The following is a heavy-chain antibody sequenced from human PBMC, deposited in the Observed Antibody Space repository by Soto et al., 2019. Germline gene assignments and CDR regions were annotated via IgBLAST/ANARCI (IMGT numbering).Heavy chain of an antibody. V-gene: IGHV3-23*01. J-gene: IGHJ4*02. CDR3: AKRDYPDSGGYASLFDY. CDR2: ISGSGGRI. CDR1: GFTFSTYA. Sequence: EVQLLESGGGLVQPGGSLRLSCAASGFTFSTYAMAWVRQAPGQGLEWVSGISGSGGRIYYADSVQGRFTISRDNSKNTLYVQMNSLRAEDTAVYYFAKRDYPDSGGYASLFDYWGQGPLVTVSS. D-gene: IGHD3-22*01.